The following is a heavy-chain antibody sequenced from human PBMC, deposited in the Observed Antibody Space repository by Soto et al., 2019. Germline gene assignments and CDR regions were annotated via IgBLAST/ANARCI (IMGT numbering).Heavy chain of an antibody. V-gene: IGHV3-30*18. D-gene: IGHD3-10*01. CDR1: GFLFRSYG. Sequence: GGSLRLSCAASGFLFRSYGMHWVRQAPGKGLEWVALTSYDGNNKYYADSVKGRFTISRDDSKNTLYLQMNSLRPEDTAVYYCAKERYGSGSYYNYWGQGTLVTVSS. CDR3: AKERYGSGSYYNY. CDR2: TSYDGNNK. J-gene: IGHJ4*02.